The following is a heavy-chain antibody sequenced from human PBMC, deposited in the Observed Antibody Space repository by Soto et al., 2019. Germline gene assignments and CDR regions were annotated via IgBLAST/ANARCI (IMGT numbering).Heavy chain of an antibody. CDR2: TRNKANSYTT. J-gene: IGHJ1*01. V-gene: IGHV3-72*01. Sequence: EVQLVESGGGLVQPGGSLRLSCAASGFTFSDHYMDWVRQAPGKGLEWVGRTRNKANSYTTEYAASVQGRFTIASDDSKNALYLQMNSLKTEDTAVYYCASESDCSGGSGYGAAYFQHWGQGTLVTVSS. CDR1: GFTFSDHY. CDR3: ASESDCSGGSGYGAAYFQH. D-gene: IGHD2-15*01.